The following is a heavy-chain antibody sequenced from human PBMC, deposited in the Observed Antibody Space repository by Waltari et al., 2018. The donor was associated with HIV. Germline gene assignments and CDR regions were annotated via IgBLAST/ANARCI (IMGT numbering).Heavy chain of an antibody. Sequence: EVQLVESGGGLVEPGGSLRVSCAASEFSFGSYEMNWVRQAPGKGLEWVSYISSSGSTKNYADSVKGRFTISRDNAKNSLHLQMNSLRAEDTAVYYCVRDKWTVGYDAFDIWGQGTVVTVSS. CDR1: EFSFGSYE. J-gene: IGHJ3*02. CDR2: ISSSGSTK. V-gene: IGHV3-48*03. D-gene: IGHD3-16*01. CDR3: VRDKWTVGYDAFDI.